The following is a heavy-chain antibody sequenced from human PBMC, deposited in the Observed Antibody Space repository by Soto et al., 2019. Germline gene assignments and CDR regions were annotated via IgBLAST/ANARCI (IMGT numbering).Heavy chain of an antibody. CDR1: GFTFSSYG. V-gene: IGHV3-33*01. Sequence: QVQLVESGGGVVQPGRSLRLSCAASGFTFSSYGMHWVRQAPGKGLEWVAVIWYDGSNKYYADSVKGRFTISRDNSKNTLYLQMNSLRAEDTAVYYCARDLEQQLGDYYYYYGMDVWGQGTTVTVSS. CDR3: ARDLEQQLGDYYYYYGMDV. D-gene: IGHD6-13*01. CDR2: IWYDGSNK. J-gene: IGHJ6*02.